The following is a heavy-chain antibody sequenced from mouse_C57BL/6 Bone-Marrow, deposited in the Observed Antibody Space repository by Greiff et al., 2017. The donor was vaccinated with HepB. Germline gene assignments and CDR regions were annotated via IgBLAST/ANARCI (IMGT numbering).Heavy chain of an antibody. D-gene: IGHD1-1*01. V-gene: IGHV14-4*01. CDR1: GFNIKDDY. CDR3: TAYYYGSSYDYAMDY. CDR2: IYPENGDT. Sequence: VQLQQSGAELVRPGASVKLSCTASGFNIKDDYMHWVKQRPEQGLEWIGWIYPENGDTEYASKFQGKATITADTSSNTAYLQHSSLTSADTAVYYCTAYYYGSSYDYAMDYWGQGTSVTVSS. J-gene: IGHJ4*01.